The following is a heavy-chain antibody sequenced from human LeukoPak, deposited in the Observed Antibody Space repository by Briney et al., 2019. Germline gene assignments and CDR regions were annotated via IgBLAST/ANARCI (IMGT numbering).Heavy chain of an antibody. V-gene: IGHV3-23*01. CDR1: GFTFSSFV. J-gene: IGHJ4*02. D-gene: IGHD6-19*01. CDR3: AKVYSTGWSYFDY. Sequence: PGASLRLSCAASGFTFSSFVMSWVRQAPGKGLECVSGFSDNSGTTYYAVSVKGRFTISRDNSKNTVYLQMNSLRAEDTAIYYCAKVYSTGWSYFDYWGQGILVTVSS. CDR2: FSDNSGTT.